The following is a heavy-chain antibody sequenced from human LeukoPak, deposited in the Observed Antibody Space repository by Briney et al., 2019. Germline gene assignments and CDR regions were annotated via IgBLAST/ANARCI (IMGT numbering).Heavy chain of an antibody. D-gene: IGHD2-2*01. CDR1: GYSLTSYW. CDR3: ARPCIVVVPAAQRCAFDI. J-gene: IGHJ3*02. Sequence: GESLKISCKGSGYSLTSYWIGWVRQMPGKGLEWMGIIYPGDSDTRYSPSFQGQVTISADKSISTAYLQWSSLKASDTAMYYCARPCIVVVPAAQRCAFDIWGQGTMVTVSS. V-gene: IGHV5-51*01. CDR2: IYPGDSDT.